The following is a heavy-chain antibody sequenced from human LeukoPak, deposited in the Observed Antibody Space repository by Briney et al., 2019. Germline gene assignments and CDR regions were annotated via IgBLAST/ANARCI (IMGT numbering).Heavy chain of an antibody. V-gene: IGHV4-34*08. Sequence: GSLRLSCAASGFTFSNAYMNWVRQPPGKGLEWIGEINHSGSTYYNPSLKSRVTISVDSSKNQFSLKLTSVTAADTAVYYCATLGEYYDSSGYYYNWGQGTLVTVSS. CDR1: GFTFSNAY. CDR3: ATLGEYYDSSGYYYN. J-gene: IGHJ4*02. CDR2: INHSGST. D-gene: IGHD3-22*01.